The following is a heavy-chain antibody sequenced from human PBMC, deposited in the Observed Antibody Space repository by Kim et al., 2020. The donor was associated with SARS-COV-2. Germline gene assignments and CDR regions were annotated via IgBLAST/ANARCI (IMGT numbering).Heavy chain of an antibody. CDR1: GFIFNSYG. CDR3: AKVNLESWWELPEWDYFDY. Sequence: GGSLRLSCAASGFIFNSYGMDWVRQAPGKGLEWVARISYDGSNKYYADSVKGRFTISRDNSKNTLYLQMNSLRVEDTAVYYCAKVNLESWWELPEWDYFDYWGQGTLVTVSS. J-gene: IGHJ4*02. D-gene: IGHD2-15*01. CDR2: ISYDGSNK. V-gene: IGHV3-30*18.